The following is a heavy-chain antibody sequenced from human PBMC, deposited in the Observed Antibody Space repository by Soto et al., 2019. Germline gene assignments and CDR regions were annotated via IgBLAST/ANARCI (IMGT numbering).Heavy chain of an antibody. CDR3: ARDIITVIGGEIYYYFGMDV. V-gene: IGHV4-34*01. CDR2: INQSGTT. D-gene: IGHD3-10*01. Sequence: PSETLSLTFAVKGGSFREYYWSWLRQPPGKWLEWIGEINQSGTTHYNPSLKRRINISIDTSKNQFSLNLTSVTAADTATYYCARDIITVIGGEIYYYFGMDVWGQGTTVTVSS. CDR1: GGSFREYY. J-gene: IGHJ6*02.